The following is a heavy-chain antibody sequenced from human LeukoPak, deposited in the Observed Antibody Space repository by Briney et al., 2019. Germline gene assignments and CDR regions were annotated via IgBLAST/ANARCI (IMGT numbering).Heavy chain of an antibody. J-gene: IGHJ3*02. CDR3: ARHFRGYCSGGSCRGDAVDI. D-gene: IGHD2-15*01. V-gene: IGHV5-51*01. CDR2: IYPGDSDT. Sequence: GESLKISCKTSGYTLPSYWIHWVRQMPGKGLEWMGIIYPGDSDTRYSPSFQGQVTISADKSISTAYLQWSSLKASDTAMYYCARHFRGYCSGGSCRGDAVDIWGQGTMVTVSS. CDR1: GYTLPSYW.